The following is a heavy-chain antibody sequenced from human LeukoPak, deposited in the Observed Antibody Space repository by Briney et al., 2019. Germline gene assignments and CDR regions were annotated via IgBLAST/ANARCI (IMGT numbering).Heavy chain of an antibody. CDR1: GYTFIDYY. Sequence: ASVKVSCKASGYTFIDYYMHWVRQAPGQGLEWMGWINPNSGGTNYAQKFQGRVTMTRDTSISAAYLELSRLRSDDTAVYYCARFAVHRRITVAGQFGLDYWGQGTLVSLSS. CDR3: ARFAVHRRITVAGQFGLDY. CDR2: INPNSGGT. J-gene: IGHJ4*02. V-gene: IGHV1-2*02. D-gene: IGHD6-19*01.